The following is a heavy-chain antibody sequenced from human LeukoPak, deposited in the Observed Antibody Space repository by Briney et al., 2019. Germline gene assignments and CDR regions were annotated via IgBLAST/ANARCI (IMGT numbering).Heavy chain of an antibody. Sequence: PGGSLRLSCAVSGFTFCSYGMHWVCNGPATGLELVGVIWQDGNNQDQTDYVKSRFTRYREKSKNTMYLQMNSLRVENTAVYYCARDLGGSVTVAGFSGDYWGQGTLVIVSS. CDR2: IWQDGNNQ. CDR3: ARDLGGSVTVAGFSGDY. J-gene: IGHJ4*02. V-gene: IGHV3-33*01. CDR1: GFTFCSYG. D-gene: IGHD6-19*01.